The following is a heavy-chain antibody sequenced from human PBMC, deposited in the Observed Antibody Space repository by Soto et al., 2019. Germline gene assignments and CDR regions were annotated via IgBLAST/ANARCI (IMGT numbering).Heavy chain of an antibody. D-gene: IGHD6-6*01. Sequence: GGSLRLSCAASGFTFSSYSMNWVRQAPGKGLEWVSSISSSSYIYYADSVKGRFTISRDNAKNSLYLQMNSLRAEDTAVYYCARISGSSSFMSLGDYWGQGTLVTVSS. V-gene: IGHV3-21*01. CDR2: ISSSSYI. J-gene: IGHJ4*02. CDR1: GFTFSSYS. CDR3: ARISGSSSFMSLGDY.